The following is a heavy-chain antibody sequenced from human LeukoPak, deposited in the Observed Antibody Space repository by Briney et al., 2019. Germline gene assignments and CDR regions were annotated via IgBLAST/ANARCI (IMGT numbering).Heavy chain of an antibody. CDR3: ARDFYYGSGGYYRSWFDP. V-gene: IGHV1-2*02. CDR2: INLNSGGT. Sequence: ASVKVSCKASGYTFTGYYMHWVRQAPGQGLEWMGWINLNSGGTNYAQKFQGRVTMTRDTSISTAYMELSRLRSDDTAVYYCARDFYYGSGGYYRSWFDPWGQGTLVTVSS. CDR1: GYTFTGYY. J-gene: IGHJ5*02. D-gene: IGHD3-10*01.